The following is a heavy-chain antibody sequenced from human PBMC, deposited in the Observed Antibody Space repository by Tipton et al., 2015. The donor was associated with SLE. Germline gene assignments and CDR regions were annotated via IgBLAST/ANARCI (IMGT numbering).Heavy chain of an antibody. V-gene: IGHV4-30-2*06. D-gene: IGHD2-2*01. CDR1: GGSISSGGYP. CDR3: SRKSSTADI. Sequence: TLSLTCAVSGGSISSGGYPWGWIRQSPGKGLEWIGYIYQSGSTFYSPSFKSRVTISVDWSKNQFSLNLNSVTAADTAIYYCSRKSSTADIWGRGTLVTVSS. J-gene: IGHJ2*01. CDR2: IYQSGST.